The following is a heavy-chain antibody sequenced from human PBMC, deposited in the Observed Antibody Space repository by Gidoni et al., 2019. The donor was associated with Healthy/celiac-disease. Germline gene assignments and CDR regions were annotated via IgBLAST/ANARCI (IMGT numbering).Heavy chain of an antibody. CDR3: AHRNRVYYDSSGYYPYYFDY. V-gene: IGHV2-5*02. CDR1: GFSLSTSGVG. J-gene: IGHJ4*02. CDR2: IYWDDDK. Sequence: QITLKESGPTLVKPTQTLTLTCTFSGFSLSTSGVGVGWIRQPPGKALEWLALIYWDDDKRYSPSLKSRLTITKDTSKNQVVLTMTNMDPVDTATYYCAHRNRVYYDSSGYYPYYFDYWGQGTLVTVSS. D-gene: IGHD3-22*01.